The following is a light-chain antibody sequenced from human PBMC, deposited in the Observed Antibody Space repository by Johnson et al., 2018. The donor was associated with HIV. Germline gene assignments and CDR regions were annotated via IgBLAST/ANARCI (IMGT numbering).Light chain of an antibody. J-gene: IGLJ1*01. CDR2: KND. V-gene: IGLV1-51*02. CDR1: SSNIGNTY. Sequence: QSVLTQSPSVSAAPGQKVTISCSGTSSNIGNTYISWYQQLPGTAPKLLIYKNDKRPSGIPDRFSGSKSGTSATLGITGLQTGDEADYYCGTWDSSLSQGVFGTGTKVTVL. CDR3: GTWDSSLSQGV.